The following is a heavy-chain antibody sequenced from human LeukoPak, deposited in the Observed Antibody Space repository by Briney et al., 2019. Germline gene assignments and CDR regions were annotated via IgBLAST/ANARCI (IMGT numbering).Heavy chain of an antibody. CDR3: ARYSSSWHYFDY. CDR2: IYYSGST. CDR1: GGSISSYY. Sequence: SETLSLTCTVSGGSISSYYWSWIRQPPGKGLEWIGYIYYSGSTNYNPSLKSRVTISVDTSKNQFSLKLSSVTAADTAVYCCARYSSSWHYFDYWGQGTLVTVSS. D-gene: IGHD6-13*01. V-gene: IGHV4-59*08. J-gene: IGHJ4*02.